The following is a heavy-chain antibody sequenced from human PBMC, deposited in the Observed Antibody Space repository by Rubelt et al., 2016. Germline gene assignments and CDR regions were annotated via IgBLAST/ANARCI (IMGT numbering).Heavy chain of an antibody. D-gene: IGHD4/OR15-4a*01. V-gene: IGHV3-48*04. CDR3: ARGGDLTFDY. CDR2: TSTTGSTT. Sequence: QLVESGGGLVQPGRSLTLSCAVSGFNIRSYSMNWVRQAPGKGLEWVAYTSTTGSTTHYADSVKGRCTISRDNAKNARRRQMNSLRAEDTALYYWARGGDLTFDYWGHGTLVTVAS. CDR1: GFNIRSYS. J-gene: IGHJ4*01.